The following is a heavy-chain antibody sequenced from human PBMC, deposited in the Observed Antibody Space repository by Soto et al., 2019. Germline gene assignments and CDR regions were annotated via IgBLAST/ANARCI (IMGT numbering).Heavy chain of an antibody. CDR1: GFTFSSYG. Sequence: GGSLRLSCAASGFTFSSYGMHWVRQGPGKGLEWVAIIWYDGNNKYYADSVKGRFTVSRDNSKNTLYLQMNSLRAEDTALYYCARVSLYDFYGLDVWGQGTTVTVSS. V-gene: IGHV3-33*01. D-gene: IGHD3-3*01. J-gene: IGHJ6*02. CDR3: ARVSLYDFYGLDV. CDR2: IWYDGNNK.